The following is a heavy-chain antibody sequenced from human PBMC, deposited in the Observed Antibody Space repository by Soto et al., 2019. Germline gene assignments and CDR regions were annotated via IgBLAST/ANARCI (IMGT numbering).Heavy chain of an antibody. J-gene: IGHJ4*02. D-gene: IGHD3-22*01. CDR2: ISSSSSYI. Sequence: LSCAASGFTFSSYSMNWVRQAPGKGLEWVSSISSSSSYIYYADSVKGRFTISRDNAKNSLYLQMNSLRAEDTAVYYCAREGAAPNYYDSSGYPYYFDYWGQGTLVTVSS. V-gene: IGHV3-21*01. CDR1: GFTFSSYS. CDR3: AREGAAPNYYDSSGYPYYFDY.